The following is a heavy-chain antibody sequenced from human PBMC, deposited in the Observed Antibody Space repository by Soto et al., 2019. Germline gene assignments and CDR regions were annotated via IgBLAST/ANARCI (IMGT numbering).Heavy chain of an antibody. CDR2: IYYSGST. V-gene: IGHV4-31*03. Sequence: TLSLTCTVSGGSISSGGYYWSWIRQHPGKGLEWIGYIYYSGSTYYNPSLKSRVTISVDTSKNQFSLKLSSVTAADTAVYYCARESTDCSSTSCTIDYWGQGTLVTVSS. J-gene: IGHJ4*02. D-gene: IGHD2-2*01. CDR3: ARESTDCSSTSCTIDY. CDR1: GGSISSGGYY.